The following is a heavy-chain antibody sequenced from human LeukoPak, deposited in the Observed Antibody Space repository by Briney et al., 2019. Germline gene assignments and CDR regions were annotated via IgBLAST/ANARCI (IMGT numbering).Heavy chain of an antibody. CDR1: GFNFSSYS. D-gene: IGHD6-6*01. J-gene: IGHJ4*02. V-gene: IGHV3-21*01. CDR3: ARKYSSSSYGY. CDR2: ISSSSSFR. Sequence: GGSLRLSCAASGFNFSSYSMNWVRQAPGKGLEWVSSISSSSSFRYYADSVKGRFTISRDNAKNSLYLQMNSLRAEDTAVYYCARKYSSSSYGYWGQGTLVTVSS.